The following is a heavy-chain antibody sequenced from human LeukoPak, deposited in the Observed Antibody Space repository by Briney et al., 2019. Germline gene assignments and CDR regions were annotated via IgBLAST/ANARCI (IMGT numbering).Heavy chain of an antibody. D-gene: IGHD6-19*01. Sequence: SDTLSLTCTVSGGSISSYYWSWIRQPAGKGLEWIGRIYTSGSTNYNPSLKSRVTMSVDTSKNQFSLKLSSVTAADTAVYYCARDPQSYWYFDLWGRGTLVTVSS. CDR2: IYTSGST. V-gene: IGHV4-4*07. CDR1: GGSISSYY. CDR3: ARDPQSYWYFDL. J-gene: IGHJ2*01.